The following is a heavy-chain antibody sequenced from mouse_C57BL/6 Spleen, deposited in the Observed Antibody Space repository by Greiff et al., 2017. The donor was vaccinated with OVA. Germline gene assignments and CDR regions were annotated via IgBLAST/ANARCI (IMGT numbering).Heavy chain of an antibody. V-gene: IGHV1-55*01. CDR2: IYPGSGST. Sequence: QVQLQQSGAELVKPGASVKMSCKASGYTFTSYWITWVKQRPGQGLEWIGDIYPGSGSTNYNEKFKSKATLTVDTSSSTAYMQLSSLTSEDSAVYYCARRLRGNAMDYWGQGTSVTVSS. J-gene: IGHJ4*01. CDR1: GYTFTSYW. CDR3: ARRLRGNAMDY.